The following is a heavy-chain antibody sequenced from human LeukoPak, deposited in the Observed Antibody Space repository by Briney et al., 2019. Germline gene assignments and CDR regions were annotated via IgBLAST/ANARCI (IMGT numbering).Heavy chain of an antibody. V-gene: IGHV3-30*02. CDR3: AKGGSWSCTD. Sequence: PGGSLRLSCAASGFTFGSSAMHWVRQGPGKGLEWVAYIAHHGNNKYYADSVKGRFTISRDDSKRTLYLQMNSLRVDDTAVYYCAKGGSWSCTDWGQGTLVTVSS. CDR2: IAHHGNNK. CDR1: GFTFGSSA. J-gene: IGHJ4*02. D-gene: IGHD2-8*02.